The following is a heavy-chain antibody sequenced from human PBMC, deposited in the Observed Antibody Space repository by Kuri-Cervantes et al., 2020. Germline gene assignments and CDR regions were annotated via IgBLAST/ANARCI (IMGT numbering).Heavy chain of an antibody. CDR2: IKQDGSEK. Sequence: GESLKISCAASGFTFSSYWMSWVRQAPGKGLEWVANIKQDGSEKYYVDSVKGRFTISRDNAKNSLYLQMNSLRDEDTAVYYCARAVRQLLIDYWGQGTLVTVSS. CDR1: GFTFSSYW. CDR3: ARAVRQLLIDY. J-gene: IGHJ4*02. D-gene: IGHD2-2*01. V-gene: IGHV3-7*01.